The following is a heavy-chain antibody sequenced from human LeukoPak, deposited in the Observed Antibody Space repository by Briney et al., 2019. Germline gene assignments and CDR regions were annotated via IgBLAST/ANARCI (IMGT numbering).Heavy chain of an antibody. V-gene: IGHV6-1*01. D-gene: IGHD2-2*01. CDR3: ARRLTQYDCFDP. CDR2: TYYRSTWYN. Sequence: SQTLSLTRAISGDSVSSNSVTWNWIRQSPSRGLEWLGRTYYRSTWYNDYAVSVRGRITVNPDTSKNQFSLHLNSVTPEDTAVYYCARRLTQYDCFDPWGQGILVTVS. CDR1: GDSVSSNSVT. J-gene: IGHJ5*02.